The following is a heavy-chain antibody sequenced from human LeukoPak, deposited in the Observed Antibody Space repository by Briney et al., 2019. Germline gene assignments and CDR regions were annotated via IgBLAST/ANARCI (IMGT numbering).Heavy chain of an antibody. V-gene: IGHV3-66*01. CDR2: IYSGGST. D-gene: IGHD2-8*02. J-gene: IGHJ4*02. Sequence: PGGSLRLSCAASGFTVSSNYMSWVRQAPGKGLEWVSVIYSGGSTYYADSVKGRFSISRDNSKNTLFLQMNSLRPEDTAVYYCAREISGRGFDYWGQGTLVTVSS. CDR1: GFTVSSNY. CDR3: AREISGRGFDY.